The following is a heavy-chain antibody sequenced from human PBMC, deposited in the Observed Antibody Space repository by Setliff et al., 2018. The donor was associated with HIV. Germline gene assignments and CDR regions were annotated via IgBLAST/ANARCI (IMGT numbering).Heavy chain of an antibody. CDR3: ARERGKGSGSYYGPDYNFYYMDV. V-gene: IGHV1-46*02. Sequence: ASVKVSCKASGNTFNSYYMYWVRQAPGQGLDWMGIINPSGGHTDYAAQKFQGRITISRDNSNNTLFLQMNSLRAEDTAVYYCARERGKGSGSYYGPDYNFYYMDVWGTGTTVTVSS. CDR1: GNTFNSYY. CDR2: INPSGGHT. J-gene: IGHJ6*03. D-gene: IGHD3-10*01.